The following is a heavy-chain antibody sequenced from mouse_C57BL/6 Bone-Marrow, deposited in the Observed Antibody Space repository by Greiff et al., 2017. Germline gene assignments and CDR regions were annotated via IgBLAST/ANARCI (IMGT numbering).Heavy chain of an antibody. CDR2: IYPGDGDT. D-gene: IGHD1-1*01. V-gene: IGHV1-80*01. J-gene: IGHJ2*01. Sequence: QVQLKQSGAELVKPGASVKISCKASGYAFSSYWMNWVKQRTGKGLEWIGQIYPGDGDTNYNGRFKGKATLTADKSSSTAYMQLSSLTSEDSAVYFCARGIEGITTVPYFDYWGQGTTLTVSS. CDR1: GYAFSSYW. CDR3: ARGIEGITTVPYFDY.